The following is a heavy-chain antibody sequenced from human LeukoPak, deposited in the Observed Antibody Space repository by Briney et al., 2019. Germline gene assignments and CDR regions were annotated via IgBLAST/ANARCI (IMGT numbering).Heavy chain of an antibody. CDR1: GGSFSEDSLY. J-gene: IGHJ4*02. CDR2: IKHSRNT. Sequence: SETLSLTCAVDGGSFSEDSLYWSWIRQSPGKGLEWIGEIKHSRNTNYNPSLESRVTMSVDTSKKEFSLRLSSVTAADTAVYYCARGNYLVAAGYFDYWGQGTLVTVSS. CDR3: ARGNYLVAAGYFDY. D-gene: IGHD5-12*01. V-gene: IGHV4-34*01.